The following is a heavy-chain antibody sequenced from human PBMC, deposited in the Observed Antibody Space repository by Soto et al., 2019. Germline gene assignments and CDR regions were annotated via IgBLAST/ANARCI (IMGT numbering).Heavy chain of an antibody. J-gene: IGHJ4*02. CDR2: ITGSSNSI. D-gene: IGHD6-13*01. CDR1: GFSFNSYY. CDR3: ARAYSRRNEYFFDF. V-gene: IGHV3-21*01. Sequence: PGGSLRLSCAASGFSFNSYYMNWVRLAPGKGLEWVSSITGSSNSIYYADSVKGRFTISRDNAANSVYLQMDSLRAEDTAVYYCARAYSRRNEYFFDFCGQGTLVTVSS.